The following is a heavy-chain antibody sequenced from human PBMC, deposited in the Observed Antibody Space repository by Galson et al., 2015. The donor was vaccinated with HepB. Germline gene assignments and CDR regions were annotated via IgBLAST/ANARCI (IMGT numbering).Heavy chain of an antibody. CDR2: INHDATST. CDR3: ARVETYITGWPFR. Sequence: SLRLSCADSGLTFRDYWMHWVRQAPGKGLVWVSRINHDATSTVYADSVKGRFTISREHAKNTLYLQMNSLRAEDTAVYYCARVETYITGWPFRWGQGTRVTVSS. CDR1: GLTFRDYW. V-gene: IGHV3-74*01. J-gene: IGHJ4*02. D-gene: IGHD6-19*01.